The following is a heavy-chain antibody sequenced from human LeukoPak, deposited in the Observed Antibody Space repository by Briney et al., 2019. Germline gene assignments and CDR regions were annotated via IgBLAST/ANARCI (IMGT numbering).Heavy chain of an antibody. CDR2: INPNSAGT. CDR1: GYTFTDYY. J-gene: IGHJ4*02. D-gene: IGHD6-19*01. Sequence: ASVKVSCKASGYTFTDYYMHWVRQAPAQGLEWMGSINPNSAGTNYAQKFEGRVTMTRDTSISTAFLELRRLRSDDTAVYYCAREDSAWYVDYWGQGTLVTVSS. V-gene: IGHV1-2*02. CDR3: AREDSAWYVDY.